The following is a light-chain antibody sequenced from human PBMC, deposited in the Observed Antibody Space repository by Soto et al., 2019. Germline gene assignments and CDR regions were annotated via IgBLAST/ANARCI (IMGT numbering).Light chain of an antibody. Sequence: QWALTQPPSAAGSPGQSVTISCTGTSTDVGGYNYVSSYQQYPGKAPKLMIYEFSKRPSGVPDRCSGSTSGNTASPPVSGLQAADEADYYCSSYGCRYNYGFGTGT. CDR1: STDVGGYNY. J-gene: IGLJ1*01. V-gene: IGLV2-8*01. CDR2: EFS. CDR3: SSYGCRYNYG.